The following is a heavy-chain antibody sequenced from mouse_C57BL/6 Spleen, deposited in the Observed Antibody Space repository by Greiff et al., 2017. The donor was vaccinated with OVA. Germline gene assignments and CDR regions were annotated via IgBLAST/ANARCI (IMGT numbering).Heavy chain of an antibody. CDR3: ARPIYYYGSSYFDY. J-gene: IGHJ2*01. CDR2: ISGGGGNT. V-gene: IGHV5-9*01. CDR1: GFTFSSYT. Sequence: EVKLVESGGGLVKPGGSLKLSCAASGFTFSSYTMSWVRQTPEKRLEWVATISGGGGNTYYPDSVKGRFTISRDNAKNTLYLQMSSLRSEDTALYYCARPIYYYGSSYFDYWGQGTTLTVSS. D-gene: IGHD1-1*01.